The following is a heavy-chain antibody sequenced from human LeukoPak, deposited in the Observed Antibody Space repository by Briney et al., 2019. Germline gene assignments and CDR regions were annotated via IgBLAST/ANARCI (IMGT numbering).Heavy chain of an antibody. D-gene: IGHD6-19*01. Sequence: GGSLRLSCAASGFTFSSYWMSWVHQAPGKGLEWVANIKQDGSEKYYVDSVKGRFTISRDNAKNSLYLQMNSLRAEDTAVYYCARDSYSSGWITYNWFDPWGQGTLVTVSS. CDR3: ARDSYSSGWITYNWFDP. J-gene: IGHJ5*02. CDR1: GFTFSSYW. V-gene: IGHV3-7*01. CDR2: IKQDGSEK.